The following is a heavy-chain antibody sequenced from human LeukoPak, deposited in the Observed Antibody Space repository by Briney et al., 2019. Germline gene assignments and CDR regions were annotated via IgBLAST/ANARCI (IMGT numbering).Heavy chain of an antibody. CDR1: VDSISSYY. V-gene: IGHV4-59*08. D-gene: IGHD5-18*01. CDR3: AGLHNVDTTMVSYYFDS. CDR2: IHYNGKN. J-gene: IGHJ4*02. Sequence: PSETLSLTCIVSVDSISSYYWSWIRQPPGKGLEWIGYIHYNGKNNYNPSLKSRVTISVDTSKNQFSLKLSSVTAEDTAVYYCAGLHNVDTTMVSYYFDSWGQGTLVTVSS.